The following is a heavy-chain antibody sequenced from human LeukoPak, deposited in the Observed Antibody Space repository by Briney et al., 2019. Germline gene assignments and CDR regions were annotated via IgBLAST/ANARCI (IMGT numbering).Heavy chain of an antibody. CDR1: GFTFSSYA. V-gene: IGHV3-30*04. Sequence: PGRSLRLSCAASGFTFSSYAMHWVRQAPGKGLEWVAVISYDGSNKYYADSVKGRFTISRDNSKNTLYLQMNSLRAEDTAVYYCASSGYSSGWYYWGQGTLVTVSS. D-gene: IGHD6-19*01. CDR2: ISYDGSNK. J-gene: IGHJ4*02. CDR3: ASSGYSSGWYY.